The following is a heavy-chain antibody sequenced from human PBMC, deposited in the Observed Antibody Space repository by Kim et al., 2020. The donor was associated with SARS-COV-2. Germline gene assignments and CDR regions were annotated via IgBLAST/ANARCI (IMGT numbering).Heavy chain of an antibody. D-gene: IGHD7-27*01. CDR3: VKDGPNWGSYFDN. Sequence: GGSLRLSCVASGFTFSTYMMNWVRQAPGKGLEWVSAIDGSGVSRNYADSVKGRFTISRDNSKNTLYLQMNRLRDEDTAVYYCVKDGPNWGSYFDNWGQGTLVSVSS. CDR1: GFTFSTYM. CDR2: IDGSGVSR. V-gene: IGHV3-23*01. J-gene: IGHJ4*02.